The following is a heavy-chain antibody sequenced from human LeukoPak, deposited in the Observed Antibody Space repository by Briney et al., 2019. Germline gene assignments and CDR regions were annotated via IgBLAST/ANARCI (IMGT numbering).Heavy chain of an antibody. CDR1: GFTVTNYY. CDR3: TRDPDG. Sequence: GGSLRLSCAASGFTVTNYYMSWVRQAPGKGLEWVSVIYSGGDAFHADSVKGRFTLSRDNSKNILYLQMNSLRAEDTAVYYCTRDPDGWGQGTLVTVSS. J-gene: IGHJ4*02. V-gene: IGHV3-66*01. CDR2: IYSGGDA.